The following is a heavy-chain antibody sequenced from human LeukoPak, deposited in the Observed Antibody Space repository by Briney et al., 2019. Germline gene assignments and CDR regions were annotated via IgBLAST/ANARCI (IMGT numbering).Heavy chain of an antibody. CDR1: GFTFSNYG. Sequence: GGSLRLSCAASGFTFSNYGMSWVRQAPGKGLEWVSRIVDSVSGTNYADSVKGRFSISRDNTKKTLYLQMNSLRAGDTAVYYCAKVQSSSGWYTFFDSWGQGILVTVSS. D-gene: IGHD6-19*01. CDR2: IVDSVSGT. CDR3: AKVQSSSGWYTFFDS. J-gene: IGHJ4*02. V-gene: IGHV3-23*01.